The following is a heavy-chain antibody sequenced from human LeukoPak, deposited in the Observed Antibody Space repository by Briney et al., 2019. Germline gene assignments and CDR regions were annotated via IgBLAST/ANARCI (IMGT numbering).Heavy chain of an antibody. CDR2: IYYSGST. CDR3: ARENGDYGGQVDH. Sequence: PSQTLSLTCTVSGGSISSHYWSWIRQPPGKGLEWIGYIYYSGSTNFNPSLKSRVTISVDTSKNQFSLKLSSVTAADTAVYYCARENGDYGGQVDHWGQGTLVTVSS. J-gene: IGHJ4*02. CDR1: GGSISSHY. D-gene: IGHD4-17*01. V-gene: IGHV4-59*11.